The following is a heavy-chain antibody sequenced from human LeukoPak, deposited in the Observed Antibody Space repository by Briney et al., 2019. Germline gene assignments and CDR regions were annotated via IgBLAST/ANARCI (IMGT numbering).Heavy chain of an antibody. CDR3: ARFAVAGPYYFDY. CDR1: GYSFTNYW. Sequence: PGESLQISCKGSGYSFTNYWIGWVRQMPGKGLECVGIMYPGDSDTRYSPSFQGQVTISADKSINTAYLQWSSLKASDTAMYYCARFAVAGPYYFDYWGQGTLVTVSS. CDR2: MYPGDSDT. J-gene: IGHJ4*02. D-gene: IGHD6-19*01. V-gene: IGHV5-51*01.